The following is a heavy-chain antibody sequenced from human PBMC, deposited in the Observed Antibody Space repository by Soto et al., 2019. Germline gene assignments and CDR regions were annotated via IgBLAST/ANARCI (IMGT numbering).Heavy chain of an antibody. CDR3: ASDPVAVTGSFIDF. CDR2: IYHSGST. J-gene: IGHJ4*02. V-gene: IGHV4-38-2*01. CDR1: GYSISSGYY. D-gene: IGHD3-9*01. Sequence: SETLSLTCAVSGYSISSGYYWGWIRQPPGKGLEWIGSIYHSGSTYYNPSLKSRVTISVDTSKNQFSLKLSSVTAADTAVYYCASDPVAVTGSFIDFWGQGTLVTVSS.